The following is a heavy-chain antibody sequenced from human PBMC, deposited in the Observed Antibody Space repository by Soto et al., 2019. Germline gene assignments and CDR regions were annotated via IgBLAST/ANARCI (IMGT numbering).Heavy chain of an antibody. V-gene: IGHV3-53*04. J-gene: IGHJ3*02. Sequence: EVQLVESGGGLVQPGGSLRLSCAASGFTVSSNYMSWVRQAPGKGLEWVSVIYSGGSTYYADSVKGRFTISRHNSKNTLYLQMNSMRAEDTAVYYCARDTPLDAFDIWGQGTMVTVSS. CDR1: GFTVSSNY. CDR2: IYSGGST. CDR3: ARDTPLDAFDI. D-gene: IGHD2-15*01.